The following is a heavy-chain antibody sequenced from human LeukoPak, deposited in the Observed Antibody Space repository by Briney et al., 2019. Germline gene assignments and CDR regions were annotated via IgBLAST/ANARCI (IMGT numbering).Heavy chain of an antibody. V-gene: IGHV3-23*01. J-gene: IGHJ6*03. Sequence: PGGSLRLSCAASGFTFSSYGMSWVRQAPGKGLEWVSAISGSGGSTYYADSVKGRFTISRDNSKNTLYLQMNSLRAEDTAVYYCAKGPSLLWFGESYYYMDVWGKGTTVTISS. D-gene: IGHD3-10*01. CDR2: ISGSGGST. CDR3: AKGPSLLWFGESYYYMDV. CDR1: GFTFSSYG.